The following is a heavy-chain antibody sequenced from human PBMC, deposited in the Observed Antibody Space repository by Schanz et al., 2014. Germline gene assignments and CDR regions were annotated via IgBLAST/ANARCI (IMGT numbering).Heavy chain of an antibody. Sequence: QVQLVESGGGVVQPGRSLRLSCATSGFTFSSYGMHWVRQAPGKGLEWVAVIWFDGNNKYYADSVKGRFTISRDNSKNTMYLQMNSLRAEGTAVYYCVKDLQRELLRDDHYYGMDVWGQGTTVTVSS. V-gene: IGHV3-33*06. D-gene: IGHD1-26*01. CDR3: VKDLQRELLRDDHYYGMDV. CDR1: GFTFSSYG. CDR2: IWFDGNNK. J-gene: IGHJ6*02.